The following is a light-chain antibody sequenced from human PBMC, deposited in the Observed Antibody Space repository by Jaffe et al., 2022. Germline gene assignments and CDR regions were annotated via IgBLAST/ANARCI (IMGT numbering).Light chain of an antibody. CDR2: RNN. CDR1: NSNIGRNF. V-gene: IGLV1-47*01. Sequence: QSVLTQPPSASGTPGQRVTISCSGTNSNIGRNFVYWYQQLPGTAPKLLIYRNNYRPSGVPDRFAGSKSGTSASLAISELRSEDEADYYCVTWDDSLSDPVAFGGGTKLTVL. J-gene: IGLJ2*01. CDR3: VTWDDSLSDPVA.